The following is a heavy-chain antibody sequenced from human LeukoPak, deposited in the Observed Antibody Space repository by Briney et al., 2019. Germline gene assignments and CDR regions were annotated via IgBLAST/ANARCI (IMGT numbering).Heavy chain of an antibody. D-gene: IGHD3-10*01. CDR2: IYYSGST. CDR3: ARHKVLWFGELSPDY. J-gene: IGHJ4*02. CDR1: GGSISSYY. Sequence: SETLSLTCTVSGGSISSYYWSWIRQPPGKGLEWIGYIYYSGSTNYNPSLKSRVTISVDTSKNQFSLKLSSVTAADTAVYYCARHKVLWFGELSPDYWGQGTLVTVSS. V-gene: IGHV4-59*08.